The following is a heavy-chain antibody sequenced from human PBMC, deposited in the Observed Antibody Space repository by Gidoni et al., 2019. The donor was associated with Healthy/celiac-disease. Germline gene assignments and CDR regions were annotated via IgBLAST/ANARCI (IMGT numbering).Heavy chain of an antibody. V-gene: IGHV4-38-2*01. CDR3: ARVVGYCSSTSCQTLTYYYYYGMDV. Sequence: QVQLQESGPGLVKPSETLSLTCAVSGYSLRRGYYWGLIRQPPGKGLEWLGSIYHSGSPYYNPSLKSRVTISVDTSKNQFSLKLSSVTAADTAVYYCARVVGYCSSTSCQTLTYYYYYGMDVWGQGTTVTVSS. CDR2: IYHSGSP. J-gene: IGHJ6*02. CDR1: GYSLRRGYY. D-gene: IGHD2-2*01.